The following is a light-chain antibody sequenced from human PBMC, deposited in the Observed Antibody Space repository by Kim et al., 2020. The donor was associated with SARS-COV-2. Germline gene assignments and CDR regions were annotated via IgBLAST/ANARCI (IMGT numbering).Light chain of an antibody. J-gene: IGLJ2*01. Sequence: SSELTQDPAVSVALGQTVRITCQGDSLRKYYASWYQQKPGQAPVLLTSGKNNRPSGIPDRFSGSSSGNTASLTIAGAQAEDEADYYCNSRDTSNFVIFGGGTKLTVL. CDR2: GKN. CDR1: SLRKYY. V-gene: IGLV3-19*01. CDR3: NSRDTSNFVI.